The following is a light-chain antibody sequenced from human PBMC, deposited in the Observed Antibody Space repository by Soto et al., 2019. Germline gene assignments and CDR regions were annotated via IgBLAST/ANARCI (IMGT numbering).Light chain of an antibody. CDR1: QSIAIY. V-gene: IGKV3-11*01. CDR3: QQRATWPWT. Sequence: IVLTQSPATLSFSPGERATLSCRASQSIAIYLAWYQQRSGQSPRLLIYDTFNRAPGIPDRFSGSGSGTDFTLTISSLEPEDFAVYYYQQRATWPWTFGQGTKVEI. J-gene: IGKJ1*01. CDR2: DTF.